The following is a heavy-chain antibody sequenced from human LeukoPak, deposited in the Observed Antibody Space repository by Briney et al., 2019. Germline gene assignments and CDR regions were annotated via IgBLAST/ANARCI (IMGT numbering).Heavy chain of an antibody. CDR3: ARAESWFGELFYWFDP. Sequence: ASVKVSCKASGYTFTGYYMHWVRQAPGQGLEWMGWINPNSGGTNYAQKFQGRVTMTRDTSISTAYMELSRLRSDDTAVYYCARAESWFGELFYWFDPWGQGTLVTVSS. V-gene: IGHV1-2*02. CDR2: INPNSGGT. J-gene: IGHJ5*02. CDR1: GYTFTGYY. D-gene: IGHD3-10*01.